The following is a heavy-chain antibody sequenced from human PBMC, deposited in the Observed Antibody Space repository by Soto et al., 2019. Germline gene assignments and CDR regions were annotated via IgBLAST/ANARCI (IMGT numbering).Heavy chain of an antibody. Sequence: QVQLLESGPGLVKPSETLSLICTVSGGSIRSSHWWSWVRQPPGKGLERIGEIYHSGSTNLDPSLKSRVTLSGDKSKNPFSLKLTSVTAADTAVYYCARDKATVGGYNLYDPWGQGILVTASS. CDR2: IYHSGST. J-gene: IGHJ5*02. CDR3: ARDKATVGGYNLYDP. CDR1: GGSIRSSHW. D-gene: IGHD3-16*01. V-gene: IGHV4-4*02.